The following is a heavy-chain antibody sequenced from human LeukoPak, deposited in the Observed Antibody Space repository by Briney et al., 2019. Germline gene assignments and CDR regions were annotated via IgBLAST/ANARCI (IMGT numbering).Heavy chain of an antibody. Sequence: SETLSLTCTVSGGSISSSSYYWGWLRQPPGTGLEWLGSIYYSGSTYYNPSLKSRVTISVDTSKNQFSLKLSSVTAADTAVYYCARHAWFDPWGQGTLVTVSS. CDR1: GGSISSSSYY. CDR2: IYYSGST. CDR3: ARHAWFDP. J-gene: IGHJ5*02. V-gene: IGHV4-39*01.